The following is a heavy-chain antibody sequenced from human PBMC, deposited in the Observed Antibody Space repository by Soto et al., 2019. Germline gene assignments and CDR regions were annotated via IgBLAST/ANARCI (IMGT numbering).Heavy chain of an antibody. Sequence: GASVKVSCKASGGTFSSYTIRWVRQAPGQGLEWMGRIIPSNGIAKYAQKFQGRVTITRDTSASTAYMELSSLRSEDTAVYYCARGSVTIFGVVISYMDVWGKGTTVTVSS. D-gene: IGHD3-3*01. CDR2: IIPSNGIA. CDR3: ARGSVTIFGVVISYMDV. J-gene: IGHJ6*03. CDR1: GGTFSSYT. V-gene: IGHV1-69*02.